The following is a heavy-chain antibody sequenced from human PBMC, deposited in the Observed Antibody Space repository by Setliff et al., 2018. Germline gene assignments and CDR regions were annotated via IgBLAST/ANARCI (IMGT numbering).Heavy chain of an antibody. Sequence: PGGSLRLSCAASGFTFSSYAMSWVRQAPGKGLEWVSAISGSGGSTYYADSVKGRFTISRDNSKNTLYLQMNSLRAEDMALYYCALFGDRDTFPIWGQGTMVTVSS. D-gene: IGHD3-16*01. CDR3: ALFGDRDTFPI. V-gene: IGHV3-23*01. CDR1: GFTFSSYA. J-gene: IGHJ3*02. CDR2: ISGSGGST.